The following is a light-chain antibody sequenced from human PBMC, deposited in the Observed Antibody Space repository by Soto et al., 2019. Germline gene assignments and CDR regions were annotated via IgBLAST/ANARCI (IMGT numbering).Light chain of an antibody. J-gene: IGKJ1*01. Sequence: DIVVTQSPLSLPVTPGEPASISCRSSQSLLHSNGYNYLDWYLQKPGQSPQLLIYWGSNRASGVPDRFSGSGSGTDFTLKISRVEAEDVGVYYCMQALQTPWTFGQGTKVDIK. V-gene: IGKV2-28*01. CDR1: QSLLHSNGYNY. CDR2: WGS. CDR3: MQALQTPWT.